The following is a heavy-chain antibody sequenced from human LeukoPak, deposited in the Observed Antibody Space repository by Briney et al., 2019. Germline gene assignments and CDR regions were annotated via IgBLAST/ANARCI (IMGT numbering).Heavy chain of an antibody. CDR1: GGTFSSYA. CDR3: ARDPEQQLLPTIMINWFDP. J-gene: IGHJ5*02. Sequence: SVKVSCKASGGTFSSYAISWVRQAPGQGLEWMGGIIPIFGTANYAQKFQGRVTITADESTSTAYMELSSLRSEDTAVYYCARDPEQQLLPTIMINWFDPWGQGTLVTVSS. CDR2: IIPIFGTA. V-gene: IGHV1-69*13. D-gene: IGHD6-13*01.